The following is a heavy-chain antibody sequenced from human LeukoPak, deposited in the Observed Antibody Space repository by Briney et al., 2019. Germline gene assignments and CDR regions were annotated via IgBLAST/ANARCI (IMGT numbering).Heavy chain of an antibody. D-gene: IGHD2-2*02. Sequence: PGASLRLSCAASGFTFSSYAMSWVRQAPGKGLEWVLAISGSGGSTYYADSVKGRFTISRDNSKNTLYLQMNSLRAEDTAVYYCAKDFVVVPAAIRASYYYYYGMDVWGQGATVTVSS. J-gene: IGHJ6*02. V-gene: IGHV3-23*01. CDR3: AKDFVVVPAAIRASYYYYYGMDV. CDR2: ISGSGGST. CDR1: GFTFSSYA.